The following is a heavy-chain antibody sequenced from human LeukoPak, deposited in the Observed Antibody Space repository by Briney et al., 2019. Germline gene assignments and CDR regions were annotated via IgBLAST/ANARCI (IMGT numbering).Heavy chain of an antibody. J-gene: IGHJ3*02. CDR3: ARAAESNAFDI. V-gene: IGHV1-46*01. CDR2: INPSGGST. CDR1: GYTFTSYY. Sequence: ASVKVSCKASGYTFTSYYMHWVRQAPGQGLEWMGIINPSGGSTSYAQKFQGRVTMTRDTSTSTVYMELSSLRSEDTAVCYCARAAESNAFDIWGQGTMVTVSS.